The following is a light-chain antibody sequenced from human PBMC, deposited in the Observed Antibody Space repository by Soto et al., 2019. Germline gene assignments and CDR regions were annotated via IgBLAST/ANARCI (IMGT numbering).Light chain of an antibody. CDR3: CSYAASNTLI. CDR2: DVS. CDR1: SSDVGGYNY. V-gene: IGLV2-11*01. J-gene: IGLJ2*01. Sequence: QSALTQPRSVSGSPGQSVTISCTGTSSDVGGYNYVSWYQQHPGKAPKLMIYDVSKRPSGVPDRFSGSKSGNTASLTISGLQAEDEADYACCSYAASNTLIFGGGTKVTVL.